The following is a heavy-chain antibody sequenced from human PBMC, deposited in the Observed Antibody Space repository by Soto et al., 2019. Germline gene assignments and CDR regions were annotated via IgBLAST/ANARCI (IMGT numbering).Heavy chain of an antibody. V-gene: IGHV1-24*01. J-gene: IGHJ4*02. Sequence: ASVKVSCKVSGYTLTELSMHWVRQAPGKGLEWMGGFDPEDGETIYAQKFQGRVTMTEDTSTDTAYMELSSLRSEDTAVYYCAGSGIRWWLNPYFDYWGQGTLVTVSS. CDR1: GYTLTELS. D-gene: IGHD2-15*01. CDR2: FDPEDGET. CDR3: AGSGIRWWLNPYFDY.